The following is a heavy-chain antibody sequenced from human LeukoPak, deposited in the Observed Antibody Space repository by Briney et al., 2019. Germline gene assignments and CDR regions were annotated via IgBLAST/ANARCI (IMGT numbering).Heavy chain of an antibody. Sequence: PRGSLKLSCAASGFTFSNAWMSWVRQAPGKGLEWVSYISSSTSYTNYADSVKGRFTISRDNAKNSLYLQMKSLRAEDTAVYYCARDMSGGYDFWSGPKGEDYGMDVWGQGTTVTVSS. CDR3: ARDMSGGYDFWSGPKGEDYGMDV. D-gene: IGHD3-3*01. CDR1: GFTFSNAW. CDR2: ISSSTSYT. J-gene: IGHJ6*02. V-gene: IGHV3-11*06.